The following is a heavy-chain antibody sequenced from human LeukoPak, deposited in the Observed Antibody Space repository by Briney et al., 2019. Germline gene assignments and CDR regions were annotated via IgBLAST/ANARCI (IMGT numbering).Heavy chain of an antibody. V-gene: IGHV4-38-2*01. Sequence: SETLSLTCAVSGYSISSGYYWGWFRQPPGKGLEWIGEINHSGSTNYNPSLKSRVTISVDTSKNQFSLKLSSVTAADTAVYYCASLIPRYSSSWYGYYYYMDVWGKGTTVTVSS. CDR3: ASLIPRYSSSWYGYYYYMDV. J-gene: IGHJ6*03. CDR2: INHSGST. D-gene: IGHD6-13*01. CDR1: GYSISSGYY.